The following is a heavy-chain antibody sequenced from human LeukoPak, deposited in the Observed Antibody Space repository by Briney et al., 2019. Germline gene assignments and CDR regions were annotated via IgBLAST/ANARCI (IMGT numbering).Heavy chain of an antibody. CDR3: AHDSSGYYN. Sequence: PGGSLRLSCAASGFTFSSYEMNWVRQAPGKGLEWVSYISSSGSTIYYADSAKGRFTISRDNAKNSLYLQMNSLRAEDTAVYYCAHDSSGYYNWGQGTLVTVSS. D-gene: IGHD3-22*01. CDR2: ISSSGSTI. J-gene: IGHJ4*02. CDR1: GFTFSSYE. V-gene: IGHV3-48*03.